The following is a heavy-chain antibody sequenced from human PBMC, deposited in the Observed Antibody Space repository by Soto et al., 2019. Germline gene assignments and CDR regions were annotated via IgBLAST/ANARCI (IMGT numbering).Heavy chain of an antibody. CDR3: ARGRADYYYYGMDV. Sequence: SVKVSCKASGGTFSSYAISWVRQAPGQGLEWMGGIIPIFGTANYAQKFQGRVTITAGESTSTAYMELSSLRSEDTAVYYCARGRADYYYYGMDVWGQGTTVTVSS. CDR2: IIPIFGTA. J-gene: IGHJ6*02. CDR1: GGTFSSYA. V-gene: IGHV1-69*13.